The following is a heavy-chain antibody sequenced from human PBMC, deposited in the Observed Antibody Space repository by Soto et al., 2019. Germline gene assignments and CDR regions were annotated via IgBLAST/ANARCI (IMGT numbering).Heavy chain of an antibody. CDR1: GFSLSTSGVG. V-gene: IGHV2-5*02. CDR2: IYWDDDK. CDR3: AHRRSYCSGGSCSSGFDY. J-gene: IGHJ4*02. D-gene: IGHD2-15*01. Sequence: QITLKESGPTLVKPTQTLTLTCTFSGFSLSTSGVGVGWIRQPPGKALEWLALIYWDDDKRSSPSLKSRLTITKDTSKNQVVLTMTNMDPVDTATYYCAHRRSYCSGGSCSSGFDYWGQGTLVTVSS.